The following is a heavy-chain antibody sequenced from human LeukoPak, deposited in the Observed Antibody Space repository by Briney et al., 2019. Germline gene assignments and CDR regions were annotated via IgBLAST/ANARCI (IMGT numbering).Heavy chain of an antibody. J-gene: IGHJ5*02. CDR3: ARCGPVYSSSWYWFDP. CDR1: GGSFSGYY. CDR2: INHSGST. V-gene: IGHV4-34*01. Sequence: PSETLSLTCAVYGGSFSGYYWSWIRQPPGKGLEWIGEINHSGSTNYNPSLKSRVTISVDTSMNQFSLKLSSVTAADTAVYYCARCGPVYSSSWYWFDPWGQGTLVTVSS. D-gene: IGHD6-13*01.